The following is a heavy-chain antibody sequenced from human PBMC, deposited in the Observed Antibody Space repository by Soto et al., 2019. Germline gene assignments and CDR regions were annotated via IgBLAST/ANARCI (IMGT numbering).Heavy chain of an antibody. Sequence: QVQLVESGEGVVQLGRSLSFSCAASGFTFSSYALHWFRQAPGKGPEWVPVIPYDGSNKNYADSVKGRFTISRDNSKNTLYLQMNSLRAEDTAVYYCAKDKVPVVVTAPFDYWGQGTLVTVSS. J-gene: IGHJ4*02. CDR1: GFTFSSYA. V-gene: IGHV3-30*18. D-gene: IGHD2-21*02. CDR3: AKDKVPVVVTAPFDY. CDR2: IPYDGSNK.